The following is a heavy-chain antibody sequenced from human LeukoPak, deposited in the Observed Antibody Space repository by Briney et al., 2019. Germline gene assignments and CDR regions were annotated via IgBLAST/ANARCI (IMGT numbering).Heavy chain of an antibody. Sequence: GGSLRLSCAASGFTFNSYSMNWVRPAPGKGLEWVSCISSDSSNIDYADSVKGRFTISRDNAKNSLYLQMNSLRAEDTAVYYCARDQHSNIDYWGQGTLVTVSS. J-gene: IGHJ4*02. V-gene: IGHV3-21*01. CDR3: ARDQHSNIDY. D-gene: IGHD5-18*01. CDR2: ISSDSSNI. CDR1: GFTFNSYS.